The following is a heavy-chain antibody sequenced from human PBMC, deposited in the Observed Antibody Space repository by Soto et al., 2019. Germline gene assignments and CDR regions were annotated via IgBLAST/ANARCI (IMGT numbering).Heavy chain of an antibody. J-gene: IGHJ5*02. CDR1: GYTFTNNW. CDR2: IYPGDSET. D-gene: IGHD3-16*01. CDR3: ARLLDSWGEPPYFDP. V-gene: IGHV5-51*01. Sequence: PGESLKISGQASGYTFTNNWIGWVRQMPGKGLEWMGIIYPGDSETRYSPSFQGHVTISADRSINTAYLQWSSLQASDPAMYYCARLLDSWGEPPYFDPWGPGTLVTVSS.